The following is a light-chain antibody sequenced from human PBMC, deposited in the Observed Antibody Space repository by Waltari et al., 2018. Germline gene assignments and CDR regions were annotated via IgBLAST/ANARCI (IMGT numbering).Light chain of an antibody. CDR2: EVS. J-gene: IGLJ2*01. CDR3: SSYAGSNTHVV. V-gene: IGLV2-8*01. Sequence: QSALTQPPSASGSPGPAVTISCTGTSQYVGGYNHFSWYQQHPGKAPKLMIYEVSKRPSGVPDRFPGSKSGNTASLTVSGLQAEDEADYYCSSYAGSNTHVVFGGGTKLTVL. CDR1: SQYVGGYNH.